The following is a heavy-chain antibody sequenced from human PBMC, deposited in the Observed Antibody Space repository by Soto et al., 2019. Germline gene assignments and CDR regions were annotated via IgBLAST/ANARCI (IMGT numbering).Heavy chain of an antibody. D-gene: IGHD6-13*01. V-gene: IGHV4-34*01. Sequence: SETLSLTCAVYGGSFSGYYWSWIREPPGKGLEWIGEINHSGSTNYNPSLKSRVTISVDTSKNQFSLKLSSVTAADTAVYYCARGRSSSWYYYYYGMDVWGQGTTVTVSS. CDR2: INHSGST. CDR1: GGSFSGYY. J-gene: IGHJ6*02. CDR3: ARGRSSSWYYYYYGMDV.